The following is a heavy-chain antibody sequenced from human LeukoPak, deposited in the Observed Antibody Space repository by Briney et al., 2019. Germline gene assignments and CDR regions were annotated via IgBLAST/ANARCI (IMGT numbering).Heavy chain of an antibody. Sequence: PSETLSLTCTVSSGSISSSSYYWGWIRQPPGKGLEWIGSSYYSGSTYYNPSLKSRVTISVDTSKNQFSLKLSSVTAADTAVYYCARRTVATIRRAGYFDYWGQGTLVTVSS. CDR3: ARRTVATIRRAGYFDY. J-gene: IGHJ4*02. V-gene: IGHV4-39*07. CDR2: SYYSGST. D-gene: IGHD5-12*01. CDR1: SGSISSSSYY.